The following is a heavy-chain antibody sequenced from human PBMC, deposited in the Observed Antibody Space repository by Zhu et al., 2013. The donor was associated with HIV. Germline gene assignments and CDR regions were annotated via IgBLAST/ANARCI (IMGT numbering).Heavy chain of an antibody. D-gene: IGHD3-22*01. V-gene: IGHV1-69*06. CDR2: IIPIFGTA. J-gene: IGHJ6*02. CDR1: GGTFSSYA. Sequence: QVQLVQSGAEVKKPGSSVKVSCKASGGTFSSYAISWVRQAPGQGLEWMGGIIPIFGTANYAQKFQGRVTITADKSTSTAYMELSSLRSEDTAVYYCARDYYDSSGYYWYYYYGMDVWGQGTTVTVSS. CDR3: ARDYYDSSGYYWYYYYGMDV.